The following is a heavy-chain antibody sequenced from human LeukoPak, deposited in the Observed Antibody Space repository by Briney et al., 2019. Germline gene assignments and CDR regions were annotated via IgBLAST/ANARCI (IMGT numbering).Heavy chain of an antibody. Sequence: ASVKVSCKASGYPFTSYFMHWLRQAPEQGLEWMALINPKAGSTTYAQRFQGRVTMTTDTSTSTVYMELSSLSSEDTAVYYCARFSGVTSCPDYWGQGTLVTVSS. CDR1: GYPFTSYF. D-gene: IGHD3-10*01. V-gene: IGHV1-46*01. CDR3: ARFSGVTSCPDY. J-gene: IGHJ4*02. CDR2: INPKAGST.